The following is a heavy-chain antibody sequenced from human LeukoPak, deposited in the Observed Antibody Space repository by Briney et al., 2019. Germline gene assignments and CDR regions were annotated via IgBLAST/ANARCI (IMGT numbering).Heavy chain of an antibody. CDR1: GFTFSDYY. CDR3: ARDSGMIVKGTDFDY. CDR2: ISSSGSTI. D-gene: IGHD3-22*01. V-gene: IGHV3-11*01. Sequence: GGSLRLSCAASGFTFSDYYMSWIRQAPGKGLEWVSYISSSGSTIYYADSVKGRFTVSRDNAKNSLYLQMNSLRAEDTAVYYCARDSGMIVKGTDFDYWGQGTLVTVSS. J-gene: IGHJ4*02.